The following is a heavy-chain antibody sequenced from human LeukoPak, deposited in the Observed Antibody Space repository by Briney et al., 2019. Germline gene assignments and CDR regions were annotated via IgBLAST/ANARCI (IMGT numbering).Heavy chain of an antibody. D-gene: IGHD3-10*01. CDR3: ARFAWFGEFLQYYFDY. V-gene: IGHV4-34*01. CDR2: INHSGST. CDR1: GGSFSGYY. Sequence: SETLSLTCAVYGGSFSGYYWSWIRQPPGKGLEWIGEINHSGSTNYNPSLKSRVTISVDTSKNQFSLKLSSVTAADTAVYYCARFAWFGEFLQYYFDYWGQGTLVTVSS. J-gene: IGHJ4*02.